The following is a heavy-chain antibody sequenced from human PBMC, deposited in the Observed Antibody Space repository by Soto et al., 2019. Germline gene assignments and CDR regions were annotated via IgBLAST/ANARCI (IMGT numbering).Heavy chain of an antibody. D-gene: IGHD5-18*01. CDR2: IRPSGGRT. CDR1: GYTFTNYY. CDR3: AREPNESYYFDY. V-gene: IGHV1-46*01. J-gene: IGHJ4*02. Sequence: QVHLVQSGAEVKKPGASVKVSCKASGYTFTNYYIHWVRQAPGQGLEWLGIIRPSGGRTEYAQRFQGRVTMTRDTSTSTVYMELTSLTSEDTAVYYCAREPNESYYFDYWGQGTLVTGSS.